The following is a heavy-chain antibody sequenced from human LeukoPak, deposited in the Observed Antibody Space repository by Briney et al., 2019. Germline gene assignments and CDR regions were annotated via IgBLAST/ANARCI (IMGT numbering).Heavy chain of an antibody. CDR3: ARETTGTPRIDF. D-gene: IGHD1-1*01. CDR2: INSSSSTI. V-gene: IGHV3-48*02. CDR1: GXTFSSYS. J-gene: IGHJ4*02. Sequence: SGGSLRLSCAASGXTFSSYSMNWVRQAPGKGLEWVSYINSSSSTIYYADSVKGRFTISRDNAKNSLFLQMNSLRDEDTAVYYCARETTGTPRIDFWGQGTLVAVSS.